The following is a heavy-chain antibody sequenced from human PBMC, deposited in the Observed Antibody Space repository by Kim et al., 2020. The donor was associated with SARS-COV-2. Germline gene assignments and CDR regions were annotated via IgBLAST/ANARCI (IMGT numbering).Heavy chain of an antibody. CDR3: AKRGGVFGFSSAYYIDY. CDR1: GFNFNYYG. D-gene: IGHD3-3*01. CDR2: ISYEGSKK. Sequence: GGSLRLSCVVSGFNFNYYGMHWVRQAPGKGLEWVAGISYEGSKKFYADSLMGRFTISRDSSKNTLFLQMDSLTSEDTAVYYCAKRGGVFGFSSAYYIDY. J-gene: IGHJ4*01. V-gene: IGHV3-30*18.